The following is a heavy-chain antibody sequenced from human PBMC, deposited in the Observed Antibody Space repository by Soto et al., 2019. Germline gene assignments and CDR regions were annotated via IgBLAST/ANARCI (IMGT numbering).Heavy chain of an antibody. CDR2: ISYDGSNK. Sequence: VQLVESGGGLVQPGGSLRLSCAASGLTFSTYGMHWVRQAPGKGLEWVAVISYDGSNKYYADSVKGRFTISRDNSKNTLYLQMNSLRVEDTAVYYCAKGHRDDLVGATTGGWYFDLWGRGTLVTVSS. V-gene: IGHV3-30*18. J-gene: IGHJ2*01. CDR1: GLTFSTYG. D-gene: IGHD1-26*01. CDR3: AKGHRDDLVGATTGGWYFDL.